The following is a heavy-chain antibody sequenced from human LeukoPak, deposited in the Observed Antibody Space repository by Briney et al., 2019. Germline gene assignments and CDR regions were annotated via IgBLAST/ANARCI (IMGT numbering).Heavy chain of an antibody. Sequence: GGSLRLSCAASGFTFSSYSMHWVRQAPGKGLEYVSAISSNGGSTYYANSVKGRFTISRDNSKNSLYLQMNSLRAEDTALYYCAKDRSSGYYSDDAFDIWGQGTMVTVSS. D-gene: IGHD3-22*01. CDR3: AKDRSSGYYSDDAFDI. V-gene: IGHV3-64*01. CDR2: ISSNGGST. CDR1: GFTFSSYS. J-gene: IGHJ3*02.